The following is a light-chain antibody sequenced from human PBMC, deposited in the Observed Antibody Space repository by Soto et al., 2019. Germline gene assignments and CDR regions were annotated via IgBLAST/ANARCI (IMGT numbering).Light chain of an antibody. CDR1: SSDVGFYNL. V-gene: IGLV2-23*01. J-gene: IGLJ1*01. CDR2: EGS. CDR3: CSYAGSSYYV. Sequence: QSVLTQPASVSGSPGQSITISCTGTSSDVGFYNLASWYQHRPGKAPKFILYEGSKRPSGVSNRFSGSKSGNTASLTISGLQAEDEAYYYCCSYAGSSYYVFGSGTKLTVL.